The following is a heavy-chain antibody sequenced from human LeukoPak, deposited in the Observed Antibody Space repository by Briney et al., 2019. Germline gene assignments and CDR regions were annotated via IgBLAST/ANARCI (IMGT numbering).Heavy chain of an antibody. V-gene: IGHV3-30-3*01. CDR1: GFTFSSYA. CDR3: AKVSYDTLPDY. CDR2: ISYDGSNK. Sequence: GGSLRLSCAASGFTFSSYAMHWVGQAPGKGLEWVAVISYDGSNKYYADSVKGRFTISRDNSKNTLYLQMNSLRAEDTAVYYCAKVSYDTLPDYWGQGTLVTVSS. J-gene: IGHJ4*02. D-gene: IGHD3-22*01.